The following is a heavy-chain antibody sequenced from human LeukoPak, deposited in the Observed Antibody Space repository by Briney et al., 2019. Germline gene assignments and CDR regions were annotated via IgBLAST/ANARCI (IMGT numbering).Heavy chain of an antibody. CDR3: AKDRITMVRGVDY. V-gene: IGHV3-30*18. Sequence: PGGSLRLSCAASGFTVSSNYMSWVRQAPGKGLEWVAVISYDGSNKYYADSVKGRFTISRDNSKNTLYLQMNSLRAEDTAVYYCAKDRITMVRGVDYWGQGTLVTVSS. D-gene: IGHD3-10*01. CDR2: ISYDGSNK. CDR1: GFTVSSNY. J-gene: IGHJ4*02.